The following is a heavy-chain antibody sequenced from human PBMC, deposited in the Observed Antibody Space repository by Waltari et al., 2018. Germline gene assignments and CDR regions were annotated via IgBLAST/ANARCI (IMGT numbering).Heavy chain of an antibody. J-gene: IGHJ5*02. CDR1: GFTFRRYA. CDR2: ISGSGGSK. CDR3: ANRLSSGSYSLWFDP. D-gene: IGHD3-10*01. V-gene: IGHV3-23*01. Sequence: EVQLLESGGGLVQPGGSLRLSCADSGFTFRRYAMSWVRQATVKGLEWVSAISGSGGSKYYADSVKGRFTISRDNSKNTLYLQMNSLRAEDTAVYYCANRLSSGSYSLWFDPWGQGTLVTVSS.